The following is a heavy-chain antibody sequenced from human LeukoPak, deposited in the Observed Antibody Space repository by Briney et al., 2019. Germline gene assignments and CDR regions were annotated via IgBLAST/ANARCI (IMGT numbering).Heavy chain of an antibody. Sequence: NASETLSLTCAVYGGSFSGYYWSWIRQPAGKGLEWIGRIYTSGSTNYNPSLKSRVTMSVDTSKNQFSLKLSSVTAADTAVYYCARDRKTGYDILTGYYGDYYYYYMDVWGKGTTVTISS. V-gene: IGHV4-4*07. CDR1: GGSFSGYY. CDR2: IYTSGST. J-gene: IGHJ6*03. CDR3: ARDRKTGYDILTGYYGDYYYYYMDV. D-gene: IGHD3-9*01.